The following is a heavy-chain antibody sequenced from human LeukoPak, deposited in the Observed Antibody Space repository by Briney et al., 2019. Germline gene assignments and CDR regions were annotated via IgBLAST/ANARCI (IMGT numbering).Heavy chain of an antibody. CDR1: GYTFSSLY. D-gene: IGHD2-2*01. CDR3: ARDYVASSTSVWSYYYLDV. Sequence: GASVKVSCKASGYTFSSLYLHWVRQAPGQGLEWMGMINPSGGYTKYAQTFQGRVTVTSDTSTSTVYMELSSLRSDDTAVYYCARDYVASSTSVWSYYYLDVWGKGTTVTVSS. V-gene: IGHV1-46*01. CDR2: INPSGGYT. J-gene: IGHJ6*03.